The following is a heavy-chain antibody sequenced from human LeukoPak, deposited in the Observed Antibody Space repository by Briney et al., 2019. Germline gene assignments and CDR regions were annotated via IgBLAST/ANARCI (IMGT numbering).Heavy chain of an antibody. D-gene: IGHD6-13*01. CDR1: GFTFDDYA. V-gene: IGHV3-9*01. CDR2: IRWNSDSI. J-gene: IGHJ4*02. CDR3: ARVPYSSSWYVFDY. Sequence: GGSLRLSCAASGFTFDDYAMHWVRQAPGKGLEWVSGIRWNSDSIGYADSVKGRFTISRDNAMNSLYLQMNSLRAEDTALYHCARVPYSSSWYVFDYWGQGTLVTVSS.